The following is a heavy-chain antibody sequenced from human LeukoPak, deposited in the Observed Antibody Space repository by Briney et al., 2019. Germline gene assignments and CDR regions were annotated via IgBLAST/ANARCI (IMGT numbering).Heavy chain of an antibody. CDR3: AGGYCSGGSCYFYDY. CDR1: GGSISSYY. J-gene: IGHJ4*02. CDR2: IYYSGST. Sequence: SETLSLTCTVSGGSISSYYWSWIRRPPGKGLEWIGYIYYSGSTNYNPSLKSRVTISVDTSKNQFSLKLSSVTAADTAVYYCAGGYCSGGSCYFYDYWGQGTLVTVSS. D-gene: IGHD2-15*01. V-gene: IGHV4-59*01.